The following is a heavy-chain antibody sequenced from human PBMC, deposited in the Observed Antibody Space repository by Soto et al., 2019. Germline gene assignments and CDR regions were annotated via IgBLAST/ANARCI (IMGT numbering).Heavy chain of an antibody. V-gene: IGHV3-64D*06. CDR1: GLNFNDYA. J-gene: IGHJ4*02. Sequence: GGSLRLSCSASGLNFNDYAMHWVRQAAGKGLKYVSSISSNGVSTYYADSVKGRFTISRDNSKNTLYLQMNSLRVEDTAVYYCVKDRFVNYWGQGALVTVPS. CDR2: ISSNGVST. D-gene: IGHD3-3*01. CDR3: VKDRFVNY.